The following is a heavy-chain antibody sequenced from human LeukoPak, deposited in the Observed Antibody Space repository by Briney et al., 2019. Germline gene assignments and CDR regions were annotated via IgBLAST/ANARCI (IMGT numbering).Heavy chain of an antibody. D-gene: IGHD2-15*01. Sequence: SETLYLTCAVYGGSFSGYYWSWIRQPPGKGLEWIGEINHSGSTNYNPSLKSRVTISVDTSKNQFSLKLSSVTAADTAVYYCARGGRSHCSGGSCYLYYFDYWGQGTLVTVSS. J-gene: IGHJ4*02. CDR2: INHSGST. CDR3: ARGGRSHCSGGSCYLYYFDY. CDR1: GGSFSGYY. V-gene: IGHV4-34*01.